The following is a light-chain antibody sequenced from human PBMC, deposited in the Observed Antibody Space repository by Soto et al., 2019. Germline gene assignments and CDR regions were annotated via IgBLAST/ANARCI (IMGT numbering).Light chain of an antibody. CDR2: GNS. J-gene: IGLJ3*02. V-gene: IGLV1-40*01. CDR1: SSNIGAGYD. Sequence: QSVLARPPSVSGALGQRVTISCTGSSSNIGAGYDVHWYQQLPGTAPKLLIYGNSNRPSGVPDRFSGSKSGTSASLAITGLQAEDEGDYYCQSYDSSLSGSKVFGGGTKLTVL. CDR3: QSYDSSLSGSKV.